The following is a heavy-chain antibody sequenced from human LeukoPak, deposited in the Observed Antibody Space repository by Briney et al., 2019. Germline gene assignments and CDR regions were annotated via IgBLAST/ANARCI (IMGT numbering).Heavy chain of an antibody. Sequence: GGSLRLSCAASGFTFSSYAITWVRQAPGKGLEWVSAISASGGSTYYADSVKGRFTISRDNSKNTLFLQLNSLRAEDTAVYYCAKESKYYPWGQGTLVTVSS. V-gene: IGHV3-23*01. CDR3: AKESKYYP. CDR1: GFTFSSYA. D-gene: IGHD3-10*01. CDR2: ISASGGST. J-gene: IGHJ5*02.